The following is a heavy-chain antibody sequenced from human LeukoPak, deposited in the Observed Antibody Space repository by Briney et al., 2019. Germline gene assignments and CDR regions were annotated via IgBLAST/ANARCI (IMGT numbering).Heavy chain of an antibody. V-gene: IGHV1-46*01. Sequence: ASVKVSCKASGYTFTSHYMHWVRQAPGQGLEWMGIINPSGGSTSYAQKFQGRVTMTRDTSTSTVYMELSSLRSEDTAVYYCARDFSTTVTLVYWGQGTLVTVSS. D-gene: IGHD4-17*01. CDR2: INPSGGST. J-gene: IGHJ4*02. CDR1: GYTFTSHY. CDR3: ARDFSTTVTLVY.